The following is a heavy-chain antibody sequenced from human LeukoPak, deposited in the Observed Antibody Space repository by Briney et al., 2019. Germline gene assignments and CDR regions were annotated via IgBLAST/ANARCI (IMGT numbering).Heavy chain of an antibody. V-gene: IGHV4-39*01. D-gene: IGHD5/OR15-5a*01. CDR3: ARHDPVSRIYFDL. CDR2: IYYSGST. Sequence: SETLSLTCTVSGGSISSSSYYRGWIRQPPGKGLEWIGSIYYSGSTYYNPSLKSRVTISVDTSKNQFSLKLSSVTAADTAVYYCARHDPVSRIYFDLWGRGTLVTVSS. J-gene: IGHJ2*01. CDR1: GGSISSSSYY.